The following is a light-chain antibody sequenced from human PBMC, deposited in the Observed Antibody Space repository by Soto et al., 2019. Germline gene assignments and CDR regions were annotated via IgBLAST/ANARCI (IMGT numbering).Light chain of an antibody. J-gene: IGLJ3*02. CDR2: DNI. CDR1: ASNLGAKYA. Sequence: QSVLTQPPSVSGAPGQRVTISCTGSASNLGAKYAVHWYQHLPGTAPKLLIYDNIHRPSGVPDRFSGSKSDTSASLAIPGLQAEDEADYYCQSYDTTLSGLVFGGGTKLTVL. CDR3: QSYDTTLSGLV. V-gene: IGLV1-40*01.